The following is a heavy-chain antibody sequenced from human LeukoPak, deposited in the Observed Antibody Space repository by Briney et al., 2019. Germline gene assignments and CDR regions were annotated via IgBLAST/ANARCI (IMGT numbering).Heavy chain of an antibody. CDR3: ARVYRWLVEDDAFDI. CDR2: INPNSGGS. D-gene: IGHD6-19*01. Sequence: ASVKVSCKASGYTFTGYYIHWVRQAPGQGLEWMGWINPNSGGSNYAQKFQGRVTMTRDTSISTAYMELSRLRSDDTAVYYCARVYRWLVEDDAFDIWGQGTMVTVSS. J-gene: IGHJ3*02. V-gene: IGHV1-2*02. CDR1: GYTFTGYY.